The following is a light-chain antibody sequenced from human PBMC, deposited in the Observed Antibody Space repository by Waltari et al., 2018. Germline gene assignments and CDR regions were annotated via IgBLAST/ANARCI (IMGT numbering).Light chain of an antibody. J-gene: IGKJ1*01. CDR3: QHYVRLPVT. Sequence: LPKSPGTLSLSYGEEATLSCRASQSVGRALSWYQQKPGQAPRLLIYDAAIRATGVPDRFSGSGSGTEFSLTIIRLEPEDVAVYNCQHYVRLPVTFGQGTKVE. CDR1: QSVGRA. V-gene: IGKV3-20*01. CDR2: DAA.